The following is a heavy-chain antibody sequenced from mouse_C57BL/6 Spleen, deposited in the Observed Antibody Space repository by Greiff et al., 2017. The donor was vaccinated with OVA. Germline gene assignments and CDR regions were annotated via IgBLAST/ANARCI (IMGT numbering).Heavy chain of an antibody. CDR2: INPNNGGT. V-gene: IGHV1-26*01. J-gene: IGHJ4*01. Sequence: EVQLQQSGPELVKPGASVKISCKASGYTFTDYYMNWVKQSHGKSLEWIGDINPNNGGTSYNQKFKGKATLTVDKSSSTAYMELRSLTSEDSAVYYCARSWLLRGDYAMDYWGQGTSVTVSS. D-gene: IGHD2-3*01. CDR3: ARSWLLRGDYAMDY. CDR1: GYTFTDYY.